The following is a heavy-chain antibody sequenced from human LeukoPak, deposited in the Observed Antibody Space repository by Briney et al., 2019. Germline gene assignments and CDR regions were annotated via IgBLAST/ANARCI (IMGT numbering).Heavy chain of an antibody. CDR1: GFTFSSYG. Sequence: GRSLRLSCAASGFTFSSYGMHWVRQAPGKGLEWVAVIWYDGSNKYYADSVKGRFTISRDNSKNTLYLQMNSLRAEDTAVYCCARAMTTVTTPYLDYWGQGTLVTVSS. D-gene: IGHD4-17*01. V-gene: IGHV3-33*01. J-gene: IGHJ4*02. CDR2: IWYDGSNK. CDR3: ARAMTTVTTPYLDY.